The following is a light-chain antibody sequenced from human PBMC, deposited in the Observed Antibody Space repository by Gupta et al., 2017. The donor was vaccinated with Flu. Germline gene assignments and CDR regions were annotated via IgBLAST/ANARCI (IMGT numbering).Light chain of an antibody. V-gene: IGKV4-1*01. CDR2: WAS. J-gene: IGKJ1*01. CDR3: QQDDCMPPT. Sequence: DIVMTQSPDSLAVPLGERATINCKSSQSVLYTNEKNYLAWYQQKPGQPPKLLIYWASTRESGVPDRFNGGGSGTDFTLTISSLRAEDVAVYYCQQDDCMPPTFGQGTKVEIK. CDR1: QSVLYTNEKNY.